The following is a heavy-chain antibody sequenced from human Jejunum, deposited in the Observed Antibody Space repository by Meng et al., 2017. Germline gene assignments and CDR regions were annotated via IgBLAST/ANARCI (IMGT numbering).Heavy chain of an antibody. D-gene: IGHD3-9*01. CDR1: GFTFSNYR. CDR2: TSSDGNKN. V-gene: IGHV3-30*13. J-gene: IGHJ4*02. CDR3: VRGSIDWYLDY. Sequence: GESLKISCAASGFTFSNYRLYWVRQAPGKGLEWVAVTSSDGNKNYYADSVKGRFTISRDNSKNMVFLQMNSLRVDDTAVYYCVRGSIDWYLDYWGQGTLVTVSS.